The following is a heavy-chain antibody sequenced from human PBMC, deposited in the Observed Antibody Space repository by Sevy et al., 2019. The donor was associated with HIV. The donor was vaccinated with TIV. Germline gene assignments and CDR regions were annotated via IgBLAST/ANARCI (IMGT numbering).Heavy chain of an antibody. V-gene: IGHV4-59*01. CDR1: GGSFNDFY. CDR3: ARGKVLFDH. Sequence: SETRSLTCTVSGGSFNDFYWSWIRQSPGRGLEWIGYIYYNGTTNSNPSLRRRVTISAQTSKSQISLRLNSVTAADTAVYYCARGKVLFDHWGQGIVVTVSS. D-gene: IGHD3-10*01. J-gene: IGHJ4*02. CDR2: IYYNGTT.